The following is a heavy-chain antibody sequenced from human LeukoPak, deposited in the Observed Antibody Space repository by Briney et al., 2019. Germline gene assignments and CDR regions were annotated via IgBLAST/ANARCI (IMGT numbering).Heavy chain of an antibody. Sequence: SETLSLTCGVSGGSITNTNYWTWVRQPPGKGLEWIGEVNLQGSTNYNPSLMGRVAISVDTSENHISLQLTPVTAADTAVYYCARGLVRLARPFDSWGQGTVVTVSS. CDR3: ARGLVRLARPFDS. V-gene: IGHV4-4*02. D-gene: IGHD3-9*01. CDR2: VNLQGST. CDR1: GGSITNTNY. J-gene: IGHJ4*02.